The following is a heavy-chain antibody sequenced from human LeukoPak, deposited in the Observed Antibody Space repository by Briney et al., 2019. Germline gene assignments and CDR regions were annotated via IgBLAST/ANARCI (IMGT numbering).Heavy chain of an antibody. CDR2: INSGGISI. CDR3: ARDRLGGNGMDV. CDR1: GFSFSSYW. D-gene: IGHD3-16*01. Sequence: GGSLRLSCAASGFSFSSYWMHWVRQGPGKGLVWVSRINSGGISITYADSVKGRFTISRDNARNTLYLQMNSLRAEDTAVYYCARDRLGGNGMDVWGQGTTVTVSS. J-gene: IGHJ6*02. V-gene: IGHV3-74*01.